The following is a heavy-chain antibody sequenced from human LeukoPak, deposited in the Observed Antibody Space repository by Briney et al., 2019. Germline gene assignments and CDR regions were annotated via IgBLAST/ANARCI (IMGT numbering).Heavy chain of an antibody. Sequence: PSETLSLTCTASNYSISSGYYWGWIRQPPGKGLEWIASVYHSGSTSYNPSLKSRLTISVDTSKNQFSLKLSSVTAADTAVYYCARDVVAAVGSFDYWGQGTQVTVSS. CDR1: NYSISSGYY. J-gene: IGHJ4*02. CDR3: ARDVVAAVGSFDY. D-gene: IGHD2-2*01. V-gene: IGHV4-38-2*02. CDR2: VYHSGST.